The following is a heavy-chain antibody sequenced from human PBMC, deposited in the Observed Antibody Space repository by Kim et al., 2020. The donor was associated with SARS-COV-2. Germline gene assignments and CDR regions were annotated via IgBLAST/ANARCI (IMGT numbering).Heavy chain of an antibody. CDR2: GTH. V-gene: IGHV4-39*01. CDR3: ARLPRGAFDV. J-gene: IGHJ3*01. Sequence: GTHTYHPSLKSRVTISVDTSKSEFSLTLSSVTAADTAVYYCARLPRGAFDVWGQGTLVTVSS. D-gene: IGHD5-12*01.